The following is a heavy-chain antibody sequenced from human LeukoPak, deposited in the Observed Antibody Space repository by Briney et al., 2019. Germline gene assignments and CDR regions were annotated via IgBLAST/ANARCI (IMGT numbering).Heavy chain of an antibody. V-gene: IGHV3-21*01. J-gene: IGHJ2*01. Sequence: PGGSLRLSCAASGFTFSSYSMNWVRQAPGKGLEWVSSISSSSCYIYYADSVKGRFTISRDNAKNSLYLQMNSLGAEDTAVYYCARDPLAVAGTAAGYFDLWGRGTLVTVSS. CDR3: ARDPLAVAGTAAGYFDL. CDR1: GFTFSSYS. D-gene: IGHD6-19*01. CDR2: ISSSSCYI.